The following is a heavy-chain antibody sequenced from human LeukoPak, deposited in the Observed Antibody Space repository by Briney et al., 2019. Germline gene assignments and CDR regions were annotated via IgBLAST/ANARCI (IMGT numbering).Heavy chain of an antibody. CDR1: GGTFSSYA. J-gene: IGHJ4*02. D-gene: IGHD3-22*01. CDR3: ASYDGSGYYKLGPFDY. Sequence: ASVKVSCKASGGTFSSYAISWVRQAPGQGLEWMGRIIPIFGTANYAQKFQGRVTITTDESTSTAYMELSSLRSEDTAVYYCASYDGSGYYKLGPFDYWGQGTLVTVSS. CDR2: IIPIFGTA. V-gene: IGHV1-69*05.